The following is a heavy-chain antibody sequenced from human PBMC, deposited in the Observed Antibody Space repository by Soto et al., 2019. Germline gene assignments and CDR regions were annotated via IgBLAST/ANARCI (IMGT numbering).Heavy chain of an antibody. CDR3: ARDGWATVTTADAFDI. CDR1: GYTFTSYG. J-gene: IGHJ3*02. V-gene: IGHV1-18*04. D-gene: IGHD4-17*01. CDR2: ISAYNGNT. Sequence: QVQLVQSGAEVKKPGASVKVSCKASGYTFTSYGIIWVRQAPGQGLEWKGWISAYNGNTNYAQKLQGRVTMTTDTATSTAYMELRSLRSDDTAVYYCARDGWATVTTADAFDIWGQGTMVTVSS.